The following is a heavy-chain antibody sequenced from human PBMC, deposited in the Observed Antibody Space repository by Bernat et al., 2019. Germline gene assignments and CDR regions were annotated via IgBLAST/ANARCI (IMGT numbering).Heavy chain of an antibody. Sequence: EVQLVESGGGLVQPGGSLRLSCAASGFTVSSNYMSWVRQAPGKGLEWVSVIYSGGSTYYADSVKGRFTISRDNSKNTLYLQMNSLRAEDTAVYYCASPRTTYSSSCYGLVYWGQGTLVTVSS. D-gene: IGHD6-13*01. V-gene: IGHV3-66*01. CDR1: GFTVSSNY. J-gene: IGHJ4*02. CDR3: ASPRTTYSSSCYGLVY. CDR2: IYSGGST.